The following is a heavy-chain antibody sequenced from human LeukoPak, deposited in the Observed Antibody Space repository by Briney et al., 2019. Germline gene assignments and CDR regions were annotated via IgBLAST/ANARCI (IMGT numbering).Heavy chain of an antibody. CDR3: ANLLTYYYDSSGYYDADAFDI. Sequence: PGGSLRLSCAASGFPFSSYGMHWVRQAPGKGLEWVAFIRYDGSNKYYADSVKGRFTISRDNSKNTLYLQMNSLRAEDTAVYYCANLLTYYYDSSGYYDADAFDIWGQGTMVTVSS. CDR1: GFPFSSYG. D-gene: IGHD3-22*01. V-gene: IGHV3-30*02. CDR2: IRYDGSNK. J-gene: IGHJ3*02.